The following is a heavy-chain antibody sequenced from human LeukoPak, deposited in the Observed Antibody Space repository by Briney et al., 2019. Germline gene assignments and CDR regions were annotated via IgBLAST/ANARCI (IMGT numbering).Heavy chain of an antibody. CDR2: IIPIFGTA. CDR3: VGPRDQLLNAFDI. D-gene: IGHD2-2*01. J-gene: IGHJ3*02. V-gene: IGHV1-69*05. CDR1: GGTLSSYA. Sequence: ASVKVSCKASGGTLSSYAISWVRQAPGQGLEWMGRIIPIFGTANYAQKFQGRVTITTDESTSTAYMELSSLRSEDTAVYYCVGPRDQLLNAFDIWGQGTMVTVSS.